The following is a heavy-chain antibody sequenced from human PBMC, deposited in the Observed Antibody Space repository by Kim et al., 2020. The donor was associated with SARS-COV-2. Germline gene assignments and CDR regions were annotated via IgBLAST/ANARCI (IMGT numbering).Heavy chain of an antibody. D-gene: IGHD2-2*02. Sequence: SETLSLTCTVSGDSISTNSWNWIRQSPGKGLEWIGYIYYSGNTKYNPSLESRVTISVDPSKNQFSLKLGSVTAADTAVYYCARRAETSAVINSDNWFAL. V-gene: IGHV4-59*08. CDR2: IYYSGNT. CDR1: GDSISTNS. J-gene: IGHJ5*02. CDR3: ARRAETSAVINSDNWFAL.